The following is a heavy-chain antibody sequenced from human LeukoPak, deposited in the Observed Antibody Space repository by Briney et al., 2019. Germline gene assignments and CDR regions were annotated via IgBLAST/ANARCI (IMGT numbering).Heavy chain of an antibody. Sequence: SETLSLTCTVSGGSISSYYWSWIRLPAGKGLEWIGRIYTSGSTNYNPSLKSRVTMSVDTSKNQFSLKLSSVTAADTAVYYCARGPYSSSSLVYYYYYMDVWGKGTTVTVSS. V-gene: IGHV4-4*07. CDR1: GGSISSYY. CDR2: IYTSGST. J-gene: IGHJ6*03. D-gene: IGHD6-6*01. CDR3: ARGPYSSSSLVYYYYYMDV.